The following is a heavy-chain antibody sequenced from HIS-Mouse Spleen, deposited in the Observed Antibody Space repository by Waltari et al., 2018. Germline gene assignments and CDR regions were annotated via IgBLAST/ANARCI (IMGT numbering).Heavy chain of an antibody. CDR2: INHKRGCT. CDR1: GYTFTGYY. Sequence: QVQLVQSGAEVKKPGASVKVSCKASGYTFTGYYMHWVRQAPGQGLEGRGWINHKRGCTNYAQKFQGRVTMTRDTSISTAYMELSRLRSDDTAVYYCARAGTTGTTDAFDIWGQGTMVTVSS. V-gene: IGHV1-2*02. D-gene: IGHD1-1*01. CDR3: ARAGTTGTTDAFDI. J-gene: IGHJ3*02.